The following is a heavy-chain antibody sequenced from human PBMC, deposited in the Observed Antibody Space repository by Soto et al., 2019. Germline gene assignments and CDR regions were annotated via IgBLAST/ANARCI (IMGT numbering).Heavy chain of an antibody. CDR1: GYTFTSYY. D-gene: IGHD3-3*01. CDR2: INPSGGST. J-gene: IGHJ1*01. CDR3: ARESNPGRGSGYQRAESFQH. Sequence: ASVKVSCKASGYTFTSYYMHWVRQAPGQGLEWMGIINPSGGSTSYAQKYQGRVTMTRDTSTSTVYMEMSSLRSEDTAVYYCARESNPGRGSGYQRAESFQHGGKGTLVTV. V-gene: IGHV1-46*03.